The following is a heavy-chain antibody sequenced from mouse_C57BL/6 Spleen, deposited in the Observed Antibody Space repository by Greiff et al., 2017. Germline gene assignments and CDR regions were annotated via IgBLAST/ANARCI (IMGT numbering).Heavy chain of an antibody. CDR3: TVYYGNYFDY. CDR2: IDPEDGDT. Sequence: EVKVVESGAELVRPGASVKLSCTASGFNIKNYYMHWVKQRPEQGLEWIGRIDPEDGDTEYAPKFQGKATMTADTSSNTAYLQLSSLTSEDTAVYYCTVYYGNYFDYWGQGTTLTVSS. J-gene: IGHJ2*01. CDR1: GFNIKNYY. D-gene: IGHD2-1*01. V-gene: IGHV14-1*01.